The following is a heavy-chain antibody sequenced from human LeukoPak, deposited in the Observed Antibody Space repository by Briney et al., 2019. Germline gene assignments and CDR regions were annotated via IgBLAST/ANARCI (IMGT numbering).Heavy chain of an antibody. D-gene: IGHD6-13*01. Sequence: SETLSLTCTVSGGPISTSSYYWGWIRQPPGKGLEWIGSIYYSGSTNYNPSLKSRVTISVDTSKNQFSLKLSSVTAADTAVYYCARGIAIAAAGTTAFDIWGQGTMVTVSS. CDR1: GGPISTSSYY. V-gene: IGHV4-39*07. J-gene: IGHJ3*02. CDR3: ARGIAIAAAGTTAFDI. CDR2: IYYSGST.